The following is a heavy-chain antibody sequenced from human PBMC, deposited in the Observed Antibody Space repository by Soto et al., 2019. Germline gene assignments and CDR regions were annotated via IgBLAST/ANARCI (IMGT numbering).Heavy chain of an antibody. Sequence: SETLSLTCTVSGGSISSSSYYWGWIRQPPGKGLEWIGSIYYSGSTYYNPSLKSRVTISVDTSKNQFSLKLRSVTAADTAVYYCARYGAYYYDGMDVWGQGTTVT. J-gene: IGHJ6*02. CDR3: ARYGAYYYDGMDV. V-gene: IGHV4-39*01. CDR2: IYYSGST. D-gene: IGHD4-17*01. CDR1: GGSISSSSYY.